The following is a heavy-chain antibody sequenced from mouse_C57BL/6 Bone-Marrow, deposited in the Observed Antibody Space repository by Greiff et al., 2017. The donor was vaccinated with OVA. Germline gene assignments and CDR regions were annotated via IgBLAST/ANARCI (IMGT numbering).Heavy chain of an antibody. CDR2: IWSDGST. J-gene: IGHJ4*01. Sequence: VMLVESGPGLVAPSQSLSITCTVSGFSLTSYGVHWVRQPPGKGLEWLVVIWSDGSTTYNSALKSRLSISKDNSKSQVFLKMNSLQTDDTAMYYCARHNYGSSSYYYAMDYWGQGTSVTVSS. D-gene: IGHD1-1*01. CDR1: GFSLTSYG. CDR3: ARHNYGSSSYYYAMDY. V-gene: IGHV2-6-1*01.